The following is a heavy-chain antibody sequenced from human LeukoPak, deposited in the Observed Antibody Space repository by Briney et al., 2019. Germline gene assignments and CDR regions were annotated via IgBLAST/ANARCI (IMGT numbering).Heavy chain of an antibody. Sequence: PGGSLRLSCEASGITFITSAMSWVRQAPGKGLEWVSAIGGSGGSAYYADSVKGRFTISRDNSKNTLHLQMNSLRVEDTAVYYCAKLLRGTVVPYYDYWGQGTLDTVSS. V-gene: IGHV3-23*01. CDR1: GITFITSA. D-gene: IGHD3-10*01. J-gene: IGHJ4*02. CDR2: IGGSGGSA. CDR3: AKLLRGTVVPYYDY.